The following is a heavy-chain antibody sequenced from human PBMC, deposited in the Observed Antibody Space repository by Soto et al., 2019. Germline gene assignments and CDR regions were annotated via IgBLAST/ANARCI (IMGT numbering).Heavy chain of an antibody. V-gene: IGHV3-23*01. CDR1: GFTFSSYA. CDR3: ARNRPGFFFDS. Sequence: GGSLRLSCAASGFTFSSYAMSWVRQAPGKGLEWLSDISGSGESTYYADSVKGRFTISRDNVKNTLYLQMNSLRAEDAAVYYCARNRPGFFFDSWGQGTPVTVSS. D-gene: IGHD2-15*01. CDR2: ISGSGEST. J-gene: IGHJ4*02.